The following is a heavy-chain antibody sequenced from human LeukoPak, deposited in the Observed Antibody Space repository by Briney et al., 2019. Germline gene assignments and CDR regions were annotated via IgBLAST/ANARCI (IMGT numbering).Heavy chain of an antibody. D-gene: IGHD3-9*01. CDR2: TNHSGST. V-gene: IGHV4-34*01. Sequence: SETLSLTCAVYGGSFSGSYWGWIRQPPGKGLEWIGETNHSGSTNYNPSLKSRVTISVDTSKNQFSLKLSSVTAADTAVYYCARALRYFDWLGWFYYYYGMDVWGQGTTVTVSS. CDR1: GGSFSGSY. CDR3: ARALRYFDWLGWFYYYYGMDV. J-gene: IGHJ6*02.